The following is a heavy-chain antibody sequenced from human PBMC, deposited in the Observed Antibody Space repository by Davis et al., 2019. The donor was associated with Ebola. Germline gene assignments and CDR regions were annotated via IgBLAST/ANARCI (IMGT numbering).Heavy chain of an antibody. CDR2: ISSSSSYI. V-gene: IGHV3-21*01. D-gene: IGHD4-23*01. CDR1: GFNFSSYA. J-gene: IGHJ4*02. CDR3: ARVKGPTHFDY. Sequence: GESLKISCEASGFNFSSYAMHWVRQAPGKGLEWVSSISSSSSYIYYADSVKGRFTISRDNAKNSLYLQMNSLRAEDTAVYYCARVKGPTHFDYWGQGTLVTVSS.